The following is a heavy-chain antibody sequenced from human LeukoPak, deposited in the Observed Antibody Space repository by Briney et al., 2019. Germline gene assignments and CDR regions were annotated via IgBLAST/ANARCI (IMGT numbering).Heavy chain of an antibody. CDR2: IYWDDDK. V-gene: IGHV2-5*02. CDR1: EFSLTTSGGG. Sequence: SGPTLVNPTQTLTLTCTFSEFSLTTSGGGVGWIRQPPGKALEWLAVIYWDDDKRYSPSLKSRLTITKDTSKNQVVLTMTSMDPVDTATYYCAHFTMAKSFGYWGQGTLVTVSS. J-gene: IGHJ4*02. D-gene: IGHD3-3*01. CDR3: AHFTMAKSFGY.